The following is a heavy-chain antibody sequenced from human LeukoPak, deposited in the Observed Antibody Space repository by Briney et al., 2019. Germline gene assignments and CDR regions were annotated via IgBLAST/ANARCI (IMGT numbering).Heavy chain of an antibody. D-gene: IGHD5-18*01. J-gene: IGHJ4*02. Sequence: SVKVSCKASGGTFSSYAISWVRQAPGQGLEWMGRIIPILGIANYAQKFQGRVTITADKSTSTAYMEPSSLRSEDTAVYYCARVDTAMVIDYWGQGTLVTVSS. CDR1: GGTFSSYA. CDR2: IIPILGIA. V-gene: IGHV1-69*04. CDR3: ARVDTAMVIDY.